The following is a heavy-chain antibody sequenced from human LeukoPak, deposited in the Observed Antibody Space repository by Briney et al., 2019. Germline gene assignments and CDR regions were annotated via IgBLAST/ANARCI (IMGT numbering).Heavy chain of an antibody. J-gene: IGHJ5*02. D-gene: IGHD3-3*01. CDR2: IYYSGST. V-gene: IGHV4-61*01. CDR1: GGSVSSGSYY. CDR3: ARTGNDFWSGYSNWFDP. Sequence: PSETLSLTRTVSGGSVSSGSYYWSWIRQPPGKGLEWIGYIYYSGSTNYNPSLKSRVTISVDTSKNQFSLKLSSVTAADTAVYYCARTGNDFWSGYSNWFDPWGQGTLVTVSS.